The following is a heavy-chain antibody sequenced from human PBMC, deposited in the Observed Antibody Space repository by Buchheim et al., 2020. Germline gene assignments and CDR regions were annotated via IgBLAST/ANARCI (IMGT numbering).Heavy chain of an antibody. J-gene: IGHJ6*02. CDR2: ISSSSSYI. CDR1: GFSFSSYS. Sequence: EVQLVESGGGLVKPGGSLRLSCAASGFSFSSYSMNWVRQAPGKGLEWVSSISSSSSYIYYADSVKGRFTISRDNAKNSLYLQMNSLGAEDTAVYYCARGCSSTSCYIEGGYYYYYYGMDVWGQGTT. D-gene: IGHD2-2*02. V-gene: IGHV3-21*01. CDR3: ARGCSSTSCYIEGGYYYYYYGMDV.